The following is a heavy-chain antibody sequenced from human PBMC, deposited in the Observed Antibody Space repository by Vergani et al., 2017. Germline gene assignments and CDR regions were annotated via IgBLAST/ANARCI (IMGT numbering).Heavy chain of an antibody. J-gene: IGHJ6*02. V-gene: IGHV3-23*01. CDR1: GFTFSSYA. Sequence: EVQLLESGGGLVQPGGSLRLSCAASGFTFSSYAMSWVRQAPGKGLEWVSAISGSGGSTYYADSVKGRFTISRDNSKNTLYLQMNSLRAEDTAVYYCAKDPGGTAAGTTHYYYGMDVWGQGTTVTVSS. CDR3: AKDPGGTAAGTTHYYYGMDV. CDR2: ISGSGGST. D-gene: IGHD6-13*01.